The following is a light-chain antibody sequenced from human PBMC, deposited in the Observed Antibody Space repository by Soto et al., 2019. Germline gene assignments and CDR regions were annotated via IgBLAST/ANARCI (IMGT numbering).Light chain of an antibody. CDR3: QQYCQQYGSSPPSWT. V-gene: IGKV3-20*01. J-gene: IGKJ1*01. CDR1: QTVSSSY. Sequence: ETVLTQSPGTLSLSPGERATLSCRASQTVSSSYLAWYQQKPGQAPRLLIYGASSRATGIPDRFSGSGSGTDFPLTSSRLEPEAFAVYYCQQYCQQYGSSPPSWTFGQGTRVEIK. CDR2: GAS.